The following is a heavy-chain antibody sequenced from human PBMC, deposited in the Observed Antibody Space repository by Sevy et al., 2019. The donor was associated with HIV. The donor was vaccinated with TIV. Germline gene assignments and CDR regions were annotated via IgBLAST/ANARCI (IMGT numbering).Heavy chain of an antibody. V-gene: IGHV3-21*01. CDR2: ISSSSGYI. D-gene: IGHD3-3*01. J-gene: IGHJ4*02. CDR3: ARDPHDYFWSGYPFDY. CDR1: GFTFSSYS. Sequence: GGSLRLSCAASGFTFSSYSMNWVRQAPGKGLEWVSFISSSSGYIYYADSVKGRFTISRDNAKNSLYLQMNSLRAEDTAVYYCARDPHDYFWSGYPFDYWGQGNLVTVSS.